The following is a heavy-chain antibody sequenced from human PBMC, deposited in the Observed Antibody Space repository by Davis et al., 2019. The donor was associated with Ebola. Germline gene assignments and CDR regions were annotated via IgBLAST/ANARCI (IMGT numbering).Heavy chain of an antibody. Sequence: GESLKISCKGSGYSFTSYWIGWVRQMPGKVLEWLGTIYPSDSDTRYSPSFQGQVTISADKSITTAYLQWSSLKASDTAMYYCARQSPRNYYEDLHYYGMDVWGQGTTVTVSS. J-gene: IGHJ6*02. V-gene: IGHV5-51*01. D-gene: IGHD3-22*01. CDR2: IYPSDSDT. CDR3: ARQSPRNYYEDLHYYGMDV. CDR1: GYSFTSYW.